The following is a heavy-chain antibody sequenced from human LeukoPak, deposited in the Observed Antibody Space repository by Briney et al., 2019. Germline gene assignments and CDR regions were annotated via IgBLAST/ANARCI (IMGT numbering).Heavy chain of an antibody. Sequence: GGSLRPSCAASGFTFSSYSMNWVRQAPGKGLEWVSYISSSSSTIYYADSVKGRFTISRDNAKNSLYLQMNSLRSEDTAVYYCATYDSSGYYYVDAFDIWGQGTMVTVSS. CDR1: GFTFSSYS. V-gene: IGHV3-48*01. J-gene: IGHJ3*02. CDR3: ATYDSSGYYYVDAFDI. CDR2: ISSSSSTI. D-gene: IGHD3-22*01.